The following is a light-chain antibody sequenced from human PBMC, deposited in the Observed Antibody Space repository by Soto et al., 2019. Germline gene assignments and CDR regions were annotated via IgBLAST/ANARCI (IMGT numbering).Light chain of an antibody. J-gene: IGLJ1*01. CDR2: DVT. V-gene: IGLV2-14*01. CDR1: SSDVGGHDY. CDR3: SSYTTISLYV. Sequence: QSVLTQPASVSGSPGQSIAISCTGTSSDVGGHDYVSWYQQHPGKAPQVIIYDVTNRPSGVSNRFSGSKSGNTASLTISGLQSEDEADYYCSSYTTISLYVFGTGTKVTVL.